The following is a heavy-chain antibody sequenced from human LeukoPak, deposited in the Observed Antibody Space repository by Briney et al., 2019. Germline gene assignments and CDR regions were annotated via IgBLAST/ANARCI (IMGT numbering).Heavy chain of an antibody. CDR2: ISGSGGST. V-gene: IGHV3-23*01. D-gene: IGHD6-19*01. CDR3: AKGGGSSSGWFDY. Sequence: PGGSLRLSCAASGFTFSSYAMHWVRQAPGKGLEWVSAISGSGGSTYYADSVKGRFTISRDNSKNTLYLQMNSLRAEDTAIYYCAKGGGSSSGWFDYWGQGTLVTVSS. J-gene: IGHJ4*02. CDR1: GFTFSSYA.